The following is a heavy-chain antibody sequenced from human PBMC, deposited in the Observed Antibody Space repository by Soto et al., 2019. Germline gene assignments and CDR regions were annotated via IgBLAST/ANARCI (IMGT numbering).Heavy chain of an antibody. V-gene: IGHV4-59*01. Sequence: SETLSLTCTVSGGSISSYFWSWIRQPPGKGLEWIGYIYYSGSTNYNPSLKSRVTISVDTSKNQFSLKLSSVAAADTAVYYCARDIAYDSSGYLLRKEGGMDVWGQATTVTVSS. CDR3: ARDIAYDSSGYLLRKEGGMDV. J-gene: IGHJ6*02. CDR2: IYYSGST. CDR1: GGSISSYF. D-gene: IGHD3-22*01.